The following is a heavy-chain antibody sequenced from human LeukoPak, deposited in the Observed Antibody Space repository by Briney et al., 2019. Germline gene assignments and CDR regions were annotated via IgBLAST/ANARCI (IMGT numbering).Heavy chain of an antibody. Sequence: ASVKVSCKASGYTFTGYYMHWVRQAPGQGLEWLGWINPNSGGTNYAQKFQGRVTMTRDTSISTAYMELSRLRSDDTAVYYCARVVVPAAMANWFDPWGQGTLVTVSS. CDR1: GYTFTGYY. D-gene: IGHD2-2*01. CDR3: ARVVVPAAMANWFDP. V-gene: IGHV1-2*02. CDR2: INPNSGGT. J-gene: IGHJ5*02.